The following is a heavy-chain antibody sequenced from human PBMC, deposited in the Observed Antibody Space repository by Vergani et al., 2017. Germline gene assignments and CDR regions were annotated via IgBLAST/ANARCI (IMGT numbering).Heavy chain of an antibody. V-gene: IGHV3-30*02. CDR3: ANDQRRGIAVAAAFDY. CDR1: GFTFSTYG. Sequence: QVQLVESGGGVVRPGGSLRVSCAASGFTFSTYGMHWVRQAPGKGLEWVAFIHYDGSNKYYADSVKGRFTISRDNSKKTLFLQMRSLKLEDTAVYYCANDQRRGIAVAAAFDYWGQGTLITVSS. D-gene: IGHD6-19*01. J-gene: IGHJ4*02. CDR2: IHYDGSNK.